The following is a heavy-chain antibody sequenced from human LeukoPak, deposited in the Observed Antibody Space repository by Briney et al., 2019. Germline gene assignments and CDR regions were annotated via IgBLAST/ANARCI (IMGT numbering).Heavy chain of an antibody. V-gene: IGHV3-21*01. J-gene: IGHJ6*03. CDR2: ITSSSTYT. CDR1: GFSFSSYN. CDR3: ARDPYSGTYGDTYYYYMDV. D-gene: IGHD1-26*01. Sequence: GGSLRLSCAASGFSFSSYNMNWVRQTPGKGLEWVSSITSSSTYTFYADSVKGRFTISRDNARNSLYLQMNSLRGEDTAVYYCARDPYSGTYGDTYYYYMDVWGKGTTVTISS.